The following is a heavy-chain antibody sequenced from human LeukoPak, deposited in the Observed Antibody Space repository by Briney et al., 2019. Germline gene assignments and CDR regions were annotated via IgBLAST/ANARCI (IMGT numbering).Heavy chain of an antibody. CDR2: INPNSGGT. Sequence: ASVRVSSKASGYTFTSYGISWVRQAPGQGLEWMGWINPNSGGTNYAQKFQGRVTMTRDTSISTAYMELSRLRSDDTAVYYCARALPPTSSFYMDVWGKGTTVTVSS. J-gene: IGHJ6*03. V-gene: IGHV1-2*02. CDR3: ARALPPTSSFYMDV. CDR1: GYTFTSYG.